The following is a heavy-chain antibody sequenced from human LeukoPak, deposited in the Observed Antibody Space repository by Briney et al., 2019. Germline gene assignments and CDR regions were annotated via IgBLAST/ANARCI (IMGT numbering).Heavy chain of an antibody. Sequence: PGRSLRLSCAASGFTFDDYAMHWVRQAPGKGLEWVSGISWNSGSIGYADSVKGRFTISRDNAKNSLYLQMNSLRPEDMALYYCAKSAAAGYYFDYWGQGTLVTVSS. CDR1: GFTFDDYA. CDR2: ISWNSGSI. J-gene: IGHJ4*02. D-gene: IGHD6-13*01. CDR3: AKSAAAGYYFDY. V-gene: IGHV3-9*03.